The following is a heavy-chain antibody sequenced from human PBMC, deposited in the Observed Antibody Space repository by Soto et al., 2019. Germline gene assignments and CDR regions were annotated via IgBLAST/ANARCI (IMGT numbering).Heavy chain of an antibody. V-gene: IGHV3-33*01. CDR1: GFTFSSYG. CDR2: IWYDGSNK. CDR3: ASLTTMVRGVPFDY. J-gene: IGHJ4*02. Sequence: PGGSLRLSCAASGFTFSSYGMHWVRQAPGKGLEWVAVIWYDGSNKYYADSVKGRFTISRDNSKNTLYLQMNSLRAEDTAVYYCASLTTMVRGVPFDYWGQGTLVTVSS. D-gene: IGHD3-10*01.